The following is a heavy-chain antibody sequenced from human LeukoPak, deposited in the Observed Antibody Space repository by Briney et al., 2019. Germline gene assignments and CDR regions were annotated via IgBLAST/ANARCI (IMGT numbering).Heavy chain of an antibody. Sequence: PGRSLRLSCAASGFTFSSYAMHWVRQAPGKGLEWVAVISYDGSNKYYADSVKGRSTISRDNSKNTLYLQMNSLRAEDTAVYYCASSYCSGGSCYPLGPRIDYWGQGTLVTVSS. D-gene: IGHD2-15*01. CDR3: ASSYCSGGSCYPLGPRIDY. V-gene: IGHV3-30-3*01. J-gene: IGHJ4*02. CDR2: ISYDGSNK. CDR1: GFTFSSYA.